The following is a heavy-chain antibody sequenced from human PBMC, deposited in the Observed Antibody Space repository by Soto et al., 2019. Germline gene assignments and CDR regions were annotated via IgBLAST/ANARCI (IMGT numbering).Heavy chain of an antibody. J-gene: IGHJ6*03. CDR2: IKSKTDGGTT. V-gene: IGHV3-15*01. CDR3: TTDIPVVYYYYYYMDV. Sequence: GWSLRLSCAASGFTFSNAWMSWVRQAPGKGLEWVGRIKSKTDGGTTDYAAPVKGRFTISRDDSKNTLYLQMNSLKTEDTAVYYCTTDIPVVYYYYYYMDVWGKGTTVTVSS. CDR1: GFTFSNAW.